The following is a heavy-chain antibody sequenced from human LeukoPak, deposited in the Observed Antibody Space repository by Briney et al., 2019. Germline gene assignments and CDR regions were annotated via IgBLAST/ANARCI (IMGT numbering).Heavy chain of an antibody. J-gene: IGHJ4*02. Sequence: GGSLRLSCAASGFTFSNYWMSWVRQAPGKGLEWVANIEQDGSEKNYVDSVKGRFTISRDNAKNSLYLQMISLRAEDTAVYYCARDYGGSSPFDYWGQGTLVTVSS. V-gene: IGHV3-7*01. CDR1: GFTFSNYW. CDR3: ARDYGGSSPFDY. D-gene: IGHD4-23*01. CDR2: IEQDGSEK.